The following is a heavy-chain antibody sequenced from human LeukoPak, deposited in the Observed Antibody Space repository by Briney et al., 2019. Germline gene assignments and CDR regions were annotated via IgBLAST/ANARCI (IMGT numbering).Heavy chain of an antibody. D-gene: IGHD3-10*01. CDR3: ARPGSASGWYYYDF. CDR1: GGSIGDYY. V-gene: IGHV4-59*08. Sequence: PETLSLTCTVSGGSIGDYYWGWIRQPPGKGLEWMGCIHFSGSTNYNPSLKSRLTISVDTSKNQFSLKLISVTTADTAVYYCARPGSASGWYYYDFWGRGALVTVSS. J-gene: IGHJ4*02. CDR2: IHFSGST.